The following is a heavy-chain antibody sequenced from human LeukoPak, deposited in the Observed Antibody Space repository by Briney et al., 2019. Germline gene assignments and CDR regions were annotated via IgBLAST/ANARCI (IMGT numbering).Heavy chain of an antibody. J-gene: IGHJ1*01. Sequence: GGSLRLSCAASGFTFSTQATTWVRQAPGKGREWVSSIGSSGDSPFYADSVKGLFPISRDNSKDTLYLPLRGLRAEDTAIYYCGKEFSSGWFFWGQGTLVSVSS. CDR2: IGSSGDSP. CDR1: GFTFSTQA. D-gene: IGHD6-13*01. CDR3: GKEFSSGWFF. V-gene: IGHV3-23*01.